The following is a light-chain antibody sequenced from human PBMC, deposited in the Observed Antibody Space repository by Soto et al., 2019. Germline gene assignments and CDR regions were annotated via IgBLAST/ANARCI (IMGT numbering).Light chain of an antibody. V-gene: IGKV3-11*01. J-gene: IGKJ4*01. CDR2: DAS. CDR1: QSVTNN. CDR3: QQRSNWPPLT. Sequence: EIVLTQSPGTLSLSPGERATLSCRASQSVTNNQLAWFRQKPGQAPRLLIYDASNRATGIPARFSGSGSGTDFTLTISSLEPEDFAVYYCQQRSNWPPLTFGGGTKVDIK.